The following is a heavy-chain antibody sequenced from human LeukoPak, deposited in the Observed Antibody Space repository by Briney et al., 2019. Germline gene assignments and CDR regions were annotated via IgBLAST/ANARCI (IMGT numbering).Heavy chain of an antibody. J-gene: IGHJ4*02. CDR2: ISSSSSTI. D-gene: IGHD3-3*01. V-gene: IGHV3-48*04. CDR1: GFTFSSYS. CDR3: ARAPRYDFWSGYFDYFDY. Sequence: GGSLRLSCAASGFTFSSYSMNWVRQAPGKGLEWVSYISSSSSTIYYADSVKGRFTISRDNAKNSLYLQMNSLRAEDTAVYYCARAPRYDFWSGYFDYFDYWGQGTLVTVSS.